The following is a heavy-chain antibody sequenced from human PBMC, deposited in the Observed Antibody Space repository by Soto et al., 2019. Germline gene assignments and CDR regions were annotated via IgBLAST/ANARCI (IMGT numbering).Heavy chain of an antibody. Sequence: HVQLVESGGGLVKPGGSLRLSCAASGFNFSDSYMSWIRQAPGKGLEWVSYISTSSTYTNYADSVRSRFTVSRDNVQNSLFLQMNRLRAEDTAVYYCARHSKLGSGWFDAFDIWGQGTMATVSS. CDR3: ARHSKLGSGWFDAFDI. V-gene: IGHV3-11*06. CDR1: GFNFSDSY. D-gene: IGHD6-19*01. J-gene: IGHJ3*02. CDR2: ISTSSTYT.